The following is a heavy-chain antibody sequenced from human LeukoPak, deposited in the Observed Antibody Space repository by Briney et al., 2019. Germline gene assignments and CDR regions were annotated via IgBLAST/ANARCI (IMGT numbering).Heavy chain of an antibody. CDR2: ISAYNGNT. CDR3: AKEGTLGYSSGWYSGMDV. Sequence: ASVTVSCQASGYTFTSYGISWVRQAPGQGLEWMGWISAYNGNTNYAQKLQGRDTMTTDTSTSTAYMELRSLRSDDTAVYYCAKEGTLGYSSGWYSGMDVWGQGTTVTVSS. CDR1: GYTFTSYG. D-gene: IGHD6-19*01. J-gene: IGHJ6*02. V-gene: IGHV1-18*01.